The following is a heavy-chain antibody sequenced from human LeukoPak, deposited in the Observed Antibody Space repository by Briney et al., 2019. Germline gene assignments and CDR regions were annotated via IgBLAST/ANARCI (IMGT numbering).Heavy chain of an antibody. J-gene: IGHJ4*02. CDR1: GGSFSGYY. CDR3: AGLAPDNWNDVGGFDY. Sequence: SETLSLTCAVYGGSFSGYYWSWIRQPPGKGLEWIGEINHSGSTNYNPSLKSRDTISVDTSKNQFSLKLSSVTAADTAVYYCAGLAPDNWNDVGGFDYWGQGTLVTVSS. D-gene: IGHD1-20*01. CDR2: INHSGST. V-gene: IGHV4-34*01.